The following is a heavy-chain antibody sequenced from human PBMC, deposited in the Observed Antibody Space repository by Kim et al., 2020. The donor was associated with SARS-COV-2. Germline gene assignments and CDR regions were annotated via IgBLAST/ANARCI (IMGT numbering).Heavy chain of an antibody. J-gene: IGHJ6*02. CDR3: ARLPWLAKTYYYYYYGMDV. CDR2: INHSGST. V-gene: IGHV4-34*01. Sequence: SETLSLTCAVYGGSFSGYYWSWIRQPPGKGLEWIGEINHSGSTNYNPSLKSRVTISVDTSKNQFSLKLSSVTAADTAVYYCARLPWLAKTYYYYYYGMDVWGQGTTVTVSS. CDR1: GGSFSGYY. D-gene: IGHD6-19*01.